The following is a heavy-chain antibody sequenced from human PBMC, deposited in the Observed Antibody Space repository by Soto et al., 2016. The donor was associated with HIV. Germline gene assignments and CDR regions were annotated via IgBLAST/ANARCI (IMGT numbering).Heavy chain of an antibody. CDR3: ARGSVLSAFDI. V-gene: IGHV1-69*01. Sequence: QVQLVQSRAEVKKPASSVKVSCTASGGTFNSYALSWVRQAPGQGLEWMGVIIPMFDTTNYAQNFQDRVTITADESTSTAYMELNSLRFDDTAVYYCARGSVLSAFDIWGQRDNGHRLL. J-gene: IGHJ3*02. CDR2: IIPMFDTT. CDR1: GGTFNSYA.